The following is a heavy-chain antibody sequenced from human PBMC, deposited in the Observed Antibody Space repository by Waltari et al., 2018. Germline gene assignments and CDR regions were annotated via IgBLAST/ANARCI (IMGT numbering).Heavy chain of an antibody. D-gene: IGHD6-6*01. CDR2: ISSRSSYI. CDR3: ARELNEYSSSSGNFDY. J-gene: IGHJ4*02. CDR1: GGSISSGGYY. V-gene: IGHV3-11*06. Sequence: QVQLQESGPGLVTPSQTLSLTCPVSGGSISSGGYYWSWIRKQPGKGLEWVSSISSRSSYIYYADSVKGRFTISRDNAKNSLYLQMNSLRAEDTAVYYCARELNEYSSSSGNFDYWGQGTLVTVSS.